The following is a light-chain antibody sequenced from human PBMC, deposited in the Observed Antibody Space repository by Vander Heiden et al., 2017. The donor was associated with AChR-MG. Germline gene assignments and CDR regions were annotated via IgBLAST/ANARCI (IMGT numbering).Light chain of an antibody. J-gene: IGLJ2*01. V-gene: IGLV2-14*01. CDR2: EVN. CDR3: SSYTSSSTLGV. Sequence: QSALTQPAPVSGSPGQPITISCTGTSSDVGGYNHVSWYQQHPGKAPKLMIYEVNNRPSGGSNRFSGSKSGNTASLTISGLQAEDEADYYCSSYTSSSTLGVFGGGTKLTVL. CDR1: SSDVGGYNH.